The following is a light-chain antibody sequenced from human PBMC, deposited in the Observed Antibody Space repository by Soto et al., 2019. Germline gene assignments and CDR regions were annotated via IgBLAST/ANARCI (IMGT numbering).Light chain of an antibody. Sequence: QSALTQPASVSGPPGQSITISCTGTSSDVGAYNYVSWYQHHPGKAPRLVIYDVTNRPSGISDRFSGSKSGNTASLTISGLLAEDEADYYCTSYTSTSTYVFGTGTKVTPL. J-gene: IGLJ1*01. CDR3: TSYTSTSTYV. V-gene: IGLV2-14*01. CDR1: SSDVGAYNY. CDR2: DVT.